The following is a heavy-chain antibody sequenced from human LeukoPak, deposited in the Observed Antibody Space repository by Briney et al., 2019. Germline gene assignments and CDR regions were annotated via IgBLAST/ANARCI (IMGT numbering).Heavy chain of an antibody. CDR2: IYPGDSDT. Sequence: GESRHISCKGSGYSFTNYWIGWVRQMPGKGLEWMGIIYPGDSDTRYSPSFQGQVTFSADKSISTAYLQWSSLKASDTAMYYCARHGGRDSCSWSDYWGQGTPVSPSS. CDR3: ARHGGRDSCSWSDY. CDR1: GYSFTNYW. V-gene: IGHV5-51*01. D-gene: IGHD6-13*01. J-gene: IGHJ4*02.